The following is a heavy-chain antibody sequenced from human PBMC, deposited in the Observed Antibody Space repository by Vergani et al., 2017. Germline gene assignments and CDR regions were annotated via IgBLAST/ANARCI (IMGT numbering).Heavy chain of an antibody. Sequence: QVQLQESGPGLVKPSETLSLTCTVSGGSISSYYWSWIRQPPGKGLEWIGYIYYSGSTNYNPSLKSRVTISVDTSKNQFSLKLSSVTAADTAVYYCARVGGSSWARYYYYYYMDVWGKGTTVTVSS. CDR2: IYYSGST. CDR3: ARVGGSSWARYYYYYYMDV. D-gene: IGHD6-13*01. CDR1: GGSISSYY. J-gene: IGHJ6*03. V-gene: IGHV4-59*01.